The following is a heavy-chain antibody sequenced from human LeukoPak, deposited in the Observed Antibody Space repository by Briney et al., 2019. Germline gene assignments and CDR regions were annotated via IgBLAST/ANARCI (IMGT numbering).Heavy chain of an antibody. J-gene: IGHJ6*02. CDR1: GFTFSSYA. V-gene: IGHV3-23*01. Sequence: SGGSLRLSCAASGFTFSSYAMSWVRQAPGKGLEWVSAISGSGGSTYYADSVKGRFTISRDNSKNTLYLQMNSLRAEDTAVYYCAKDQWHQLLRDMDVWGQGTTVTVSS. CDR3: AKDQWHQLLRDMDV. CDR2: ISGSGGST. D-gene: IGHD2-2*01.